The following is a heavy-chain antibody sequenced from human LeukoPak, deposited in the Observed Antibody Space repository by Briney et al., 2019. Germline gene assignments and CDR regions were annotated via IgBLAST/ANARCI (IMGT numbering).Heavy chain of an antibody. CDR3: ARGVTVAGRFDY. CDR2: IYSSGST. D-gene: IGHD6-19*01. Sequence: PGGSLRLSCAASGFTISSNYMSWVRQAPGKGLEWVSVIYSSGSTYYADSVKDRFTISRDNSKNTVYLQMNSLRAEDTAVYYCARGVTVAGRFDYWGQGTLVTVSS. V-gene: IGHV3-66*01. CDR1: GFTISSNY. J-gene: IGHJ4*02.